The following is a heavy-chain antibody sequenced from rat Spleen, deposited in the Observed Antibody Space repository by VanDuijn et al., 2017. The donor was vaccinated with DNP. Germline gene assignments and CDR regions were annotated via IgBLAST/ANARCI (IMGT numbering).Heavy chain of an antibody. V-gene: IGHV5-7*01. Sequence: EVQLVESGGGLVQPGRSLKLSCAASGFTFSNYDMAWVRQAPKKGLEWVATISYDGSDTYYRDSVKGRFAISRDNAKNTQYLQMDSLRSEDTATYYCARHHNNLYYFDYWGQGVMVTVSS. CDR1: GFTFSNYD. CDR3: ARHHNNLYYFDY. D-gene: IGHD1-10*01. CDR2: ISYDGSDT. J-gene: IGHJ2*01.